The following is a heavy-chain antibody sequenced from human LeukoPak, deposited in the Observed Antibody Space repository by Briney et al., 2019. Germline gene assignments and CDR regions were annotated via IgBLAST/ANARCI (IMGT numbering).Heavy chain of an antibody. V-gene: IGHV1-8*01. CDR1: GYTFTSYD. CDR2: MNPNSGNT. D-gene: IGHD4/OR15-4a*01. CDR3: ARVGAIHYYYYYGMDV. Sequence: ASVNVSCKASGYTFTSYDINWVRQATGQGLEWMGWMNPNSGNTGYAQKFQGRVTMTRNTSIRTAYMELSSLRSEDTAVYYCARVGAIHYYYYYGMDVWCQGTTVTVSS. J-gene: IGHJ6*02.